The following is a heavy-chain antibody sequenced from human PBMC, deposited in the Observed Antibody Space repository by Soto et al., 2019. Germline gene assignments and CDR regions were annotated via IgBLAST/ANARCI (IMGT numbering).Heavy chain of an antibody. J-gene: IGHJ4*02. CDR3: AKGSSTTNFSYFDY. V-gene: IGHV3-9*01. Sequence: EVQLVESGGGLVQPGRSLRLSCGASGFTFDDYAMHWVRQAPGKGLEWVSSISWNSGNIGYADSVKDRFIISRDNAKNSLYLQMNSLRPEDTALYYCAKGSSTTNFSYFDYWGQGTLVTVSS. CDR1: GFTFDDYA. CDR2: ISWNSGNI. D-gene: IGHD2-2*01.